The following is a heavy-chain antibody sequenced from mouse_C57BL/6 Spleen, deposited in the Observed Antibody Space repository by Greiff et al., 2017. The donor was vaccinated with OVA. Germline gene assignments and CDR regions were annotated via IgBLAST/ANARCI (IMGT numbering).Heavy chain of an antibody. CDR1: GFTFSDYG. V-gene: IGHV5-17*01. CDR3: ARDTIYYGISAGYFDV. Sequence: EVKLMESGGGLVKPGGSLKLSCAASGFTFSDYGMHWVRQAPEKGLEWVAYISSGSSTIYYADTVKGRFTISRDNAKNTLFLQMTSLRSEDTAMYYCARDTIYYGISAGYFDVWGTGTTVTVSS. D-gene: IGHD2-1*01. CDR2: ISSGSSTI. J-gene: IGHJ1*03.